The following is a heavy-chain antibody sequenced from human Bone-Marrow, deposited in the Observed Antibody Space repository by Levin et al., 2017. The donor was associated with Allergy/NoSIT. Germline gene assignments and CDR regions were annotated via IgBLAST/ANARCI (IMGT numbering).Heavy chain of an antibody. CDR2: IYPRDSVT. D-gene: IGHD1-26*01. J-gene: IGHJ4*02. Sequence: GESLKISCKASGYSFTNYWIGWVRQMPGKGLDWMGIIYPRDSVTRYSPSFEGQVTISADKSINTAYLQWSSLEASDSAMYYCARPYSGTYYLFDFWGQGTLVTVSS. CDR3: ARPYSGTYYLFDF. V-gene: IGHV5-51*01. CDR1: GYSFTNYW.